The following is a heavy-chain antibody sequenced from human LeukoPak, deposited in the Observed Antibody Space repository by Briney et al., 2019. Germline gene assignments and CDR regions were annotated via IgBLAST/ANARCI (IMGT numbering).Heavy chain of an antibody. CDR2: ISAYNGNT. Sequence: ASVKVSCKAPGYTFTSYGISWVRQAPGQGLEWMGWISAYNGNTNYAQKLQGRDTMTTDTSTSTAYMELRSLRSDDTAVYYCARLDIVVVVAATDYYYYMDVWGKGTTVTVSS. V-gene: IGHV1-18*01. D-gene: IGHD2-15*01. CDR3: ARLDIVVVVAATDYYYYMDV. CDR1: GYTFTSYG. J-gene: IGHJ6*03.